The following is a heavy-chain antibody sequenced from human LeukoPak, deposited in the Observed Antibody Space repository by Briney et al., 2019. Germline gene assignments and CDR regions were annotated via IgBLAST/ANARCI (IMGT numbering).Heavy chain of an antibody. V-gene: IGHV3-23*01. D-gene: IGHD3-16*02. CDR2: ISRSGGST. CDR3: ARGVDGWGSYRQYYFDY. Sequence: GGSLRLSCAASGFTFSNYAMSWVRQAPGKGLEWVSTISRSGGSTYYAASAKGRFTISRDNSKKPLYLQMNGRRAEDTAVYYCARGVDGWGSYRQYYFDYWGQGTLVTVSS. CDR1: GFTFSNYA. J-gene: IGHJ4*02.